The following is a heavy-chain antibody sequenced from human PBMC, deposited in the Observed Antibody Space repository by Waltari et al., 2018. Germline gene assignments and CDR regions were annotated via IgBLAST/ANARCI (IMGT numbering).Heavy chain of an antibody. D-gene: IGHD3-10*01. CDR2: ISSVCTGI. V-gene: IGHV3-48*01. Sequence: EVQLVESGGGLVQPGGSLRLSCAASGFTFNRFNMIWVRQAPGKGLEWVSHISSVCTGIVYADSVKGRFTTSRDNAKKSLYLQMRDLRVEDTAVYFCAKENVPGADRGIFDPLYYGMDVWGQGTTVAVS. CDR3: AKENVPGADRGIFDPLYYGMDV. J-gene: IGHJ6*02. CDR1: GFTFNRFN.